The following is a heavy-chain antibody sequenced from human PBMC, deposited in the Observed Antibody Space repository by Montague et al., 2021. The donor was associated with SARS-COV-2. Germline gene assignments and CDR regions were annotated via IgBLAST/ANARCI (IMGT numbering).Heavy chain of an antibody. CDR2: ISYDGSNK. J-gene: IGHJ6*02. CDR1: GFTFSSYA. Sequence: LRLSCAASGFTFSSYAMHWVRQAPGKGLEWVAVISYDGSNKYYADSVKGRFTISRDNSKNTLYLQMNSLRAEDTAVYYCARDLGSYYGMDVWGQGTTVTVSS. V-gene: IGHV3-30*04. CDR3: ARDLGSYYGMDV.